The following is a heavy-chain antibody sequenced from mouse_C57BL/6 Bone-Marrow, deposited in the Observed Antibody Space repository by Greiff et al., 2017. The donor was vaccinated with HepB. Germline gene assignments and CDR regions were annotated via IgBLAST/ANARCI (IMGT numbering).Heavy chain of an antibody. D-gene: IGHD2-5*01. Sequence: QVQLQQPGAELVMPGASVKLSCKASGYTFTSYWMHWVKQRPGQGLEWIGEIDPSDSYTNYNQKFKGKSTLTVNKSCSTAYMQLSSLTSEDSAVYYCAREDSNYAWFAYWGQGTLVTVSA. CDR2: IDPSDSYT. J-gene: IGHJ3*01. CDR1: GYTFTSYW. CDR3: AREDSNYAWFAY. V-gene: IGHV1-69*01.